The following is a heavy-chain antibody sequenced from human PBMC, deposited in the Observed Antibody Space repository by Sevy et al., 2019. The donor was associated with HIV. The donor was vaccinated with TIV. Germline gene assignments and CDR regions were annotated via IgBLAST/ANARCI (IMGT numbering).Heavy chain of an antibody. CDR1: GFTFSKYS. CDR3: AREGCTKPHDY. D-gene: IGHD2-8*01. Sequence: GGSLRLSCAASGFTFSKYSMSWVRQPPGKELEWVSTLSFGCGEINYADSVKGRFTISRDNSKSSVYPQMNNLRPEDTAVYYCAREGCTKPHDYWGQGTLVTVSS. V-gene: IGHV3-23*01. CDR2: LSFGCGEI. J-gene: IGHJ4*02.